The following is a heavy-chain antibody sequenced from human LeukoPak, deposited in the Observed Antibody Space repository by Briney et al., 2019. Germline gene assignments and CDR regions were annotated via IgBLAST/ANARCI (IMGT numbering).Heavy chain of an antibody. CDR2: MNPNSGNT. D-gene: IGHD5-12*01. J-gene: IGHJ6*02. Sequence: WASVKVSCKASGYTFTSYDINWVRQATGQGLEWMGWMNPNSGNTGYAQKFQGRVTMTRNTSISTAYMELSSLRSEDTAVYYCARAHSVDDYYYYGMDVWSQGTTVTVSS. CDR1: GYTFTSYD. CDR3: ARAHSVDDYYYYGMDV. V-gene: IGHV1-8*01.